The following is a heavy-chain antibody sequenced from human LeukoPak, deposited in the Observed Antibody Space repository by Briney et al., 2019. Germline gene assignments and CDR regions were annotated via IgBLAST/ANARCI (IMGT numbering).Heavy chain of an antibody. Sequence: GGSLRLSCAASGFTFSRHWMHWVRHARGKGLVWVSRINGAGSSTIYADSVKGRFTVSRDNAKNTLYLQMNGLRPDDTAVYYCARDLFFSDAGYSSGWRAEYFHHWGQGTLVSVCS. CDR3: ARDLFFSDAGYSSGWRAEYFHH. CDR1: GFTFSRHW. J-gene: IGHJ1*01. D-gene: IGHD6-19*01. V-gene: IGHV3-74*01. CDR2: INGAGSST.